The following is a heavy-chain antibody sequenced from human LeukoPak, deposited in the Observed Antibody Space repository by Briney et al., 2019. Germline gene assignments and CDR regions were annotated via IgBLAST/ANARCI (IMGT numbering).Heavy chain of an antibody. V-gene: IGHV4-39*01. Sequence: SETLSLTCTVSGGSISSSSYYWGWIRQPPGKGLEWIGSIYYSGSTYYNPSLKSRVTISVDTSKNQFSLKLSSATAADTAVYYCARLGWSTTFDYWGQGTLVTVSS. CDR2: IYYSGST. CDR3: ARLGWSTTFDY. J-gene: IGHJ4*02. D-gene: IGHD4-17*01. CDR1: GGSISSSSYY.